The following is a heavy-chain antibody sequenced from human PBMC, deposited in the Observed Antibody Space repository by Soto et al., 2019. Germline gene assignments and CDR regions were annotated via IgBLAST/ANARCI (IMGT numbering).Heavy chain of an antibody. CDR1: GYTFTNFA. J-gene: IGHJ5*02. CDR3: ARVITGVEAWFEP. D-gene: IGHD1-20*01. V-gene: IGHV1-18*01. CDR2: ISAYTDTP. Sequence: QVQLVQSGAEVKKPGASVKVSCRASGYTFTNFAVTWVRRAPGQGLEWMGWISAYTDTPNYAQKFQGRVTMTIDTSTSTAYMDMRRLTSDDTAFYYCARVITGVEAWFEPWGQGTLVTVSS.